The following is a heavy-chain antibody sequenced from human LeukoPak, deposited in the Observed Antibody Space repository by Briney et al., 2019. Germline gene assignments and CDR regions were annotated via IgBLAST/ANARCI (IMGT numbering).Heavy chain of an antibody. J-gene: IGHJ3*01. CDR3: ARMSASGRTNGAFDV. D-gene: IGHD6-19*01. V-gene: IGHV3-30-3*01. CDR2: ISHDGSSD. Sequence: GGSLRLSRAASGFAFRSFAMHWVRQAPGKGLDWVAVISHDGSSDYYSPSLRGRFTISRDTSKNTLYLQMNRLRPDDTATYYCARMSASGRTNGAFDVWGRGTMVTVSS. CDR1: GFAFRSFA.